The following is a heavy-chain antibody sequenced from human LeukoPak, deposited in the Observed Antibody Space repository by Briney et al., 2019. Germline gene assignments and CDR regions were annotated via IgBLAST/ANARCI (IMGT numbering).Heavy chain of an antibody. D-gene: IGHD3-16*02. CDR1: GYTFTNYG. CDR3: ARVVIAGRDY. CDR2: INPSGGST. Sequence: ASVKVSCKASGYTFTNYGISWVRQAPGQGLEWMGIINPSGGSTSYAQKFQGRVTMTRDTSTSTVYMELSSLRSEDTAVYYCARVVIAGRDYWGQGTLVTVSS. V-gene: IGHV1-46*01. J-gene: IGHJ4*02.